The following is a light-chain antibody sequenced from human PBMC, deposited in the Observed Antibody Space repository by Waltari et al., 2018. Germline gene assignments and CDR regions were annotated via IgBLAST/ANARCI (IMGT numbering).Light chain of an antibody. CDR2: DAS. J-gene: IGKJ1*01. CDR1: QSIGSR. Sequence: DIQMTQSPSTLSASVGDRVTITCRASQSIGSRLAWYHQRPGKAPKLLIYDASRLESGVPSRFSGSGSGTEFTLTISSLQPDDFATYYCQQYNSYSPLFGQGTKVEIK. V-gene: IGKV1-5*01. CDR3: QQYNSYSPL.